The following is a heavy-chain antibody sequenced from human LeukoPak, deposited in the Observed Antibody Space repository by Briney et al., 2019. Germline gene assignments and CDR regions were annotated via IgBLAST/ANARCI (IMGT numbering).Heavy chain of an antibody. CDR1: RFIFINAW. CDR3: TTDFVGLRSSTGCYDNWLDP. CDR2: IKSKTDGGTI. J-gene: IGHJ5*02. Sequence: GGSLRLSCAASRFIFINAWMTWVRQAPGQGLEWVGRIKSKTDGGTIDYAAPAKGRFTISRDDSKDTLYLQMNSLKTEDTAVYYCTTDFVGLRSSTGCYDNWLDPWGQGTLVTVSS. V-gene: IGHV3-15*01. D-gene: IGHD2-2*01.